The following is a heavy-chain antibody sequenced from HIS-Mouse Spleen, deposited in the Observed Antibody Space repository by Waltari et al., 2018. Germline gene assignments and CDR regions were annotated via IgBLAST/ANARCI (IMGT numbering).Heavy chain of an antibody. D-gene: IGHD3-9*01. Sequence: VQLVQSGAEVKKPGASVKVSCKASGYTFTGYYMHWVRQAPGQGLEWMGWINPNSGGTNYAQKFQGRVTMTRDTSISTAYMELSRLRSDDTAVYYCARLMITIFGNYYYGMDVWGQGTTVTVSS. V-gene: IGHV1-2*02. J-gene: IGHJ6*02. CDR1: GYTFTGYY. CDR2: INPNSGGT. CDR3: ARLMITIFGNYYYGMDV.